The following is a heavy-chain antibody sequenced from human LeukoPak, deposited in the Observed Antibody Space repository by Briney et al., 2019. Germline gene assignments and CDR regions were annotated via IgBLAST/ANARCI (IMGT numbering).Heavy chain of an antibody. Sequence: GESLKISCKGSGYSFSTNWIGWVRQMPGKGLEWMGIIYPDKSDTRYSPSFQGQVTISADKSINTAYLQWSSLKASDTAMYYCARRISSLNWFDPWGQGTLVTVSS. CDR1: GYSFSTNW. D-gene: IGHD6-13*01. J-gene: IGHJ5*02. CDR2: IYPDKSDT. CDR3: ARRISSLNWFDP. V-gene: IGHV5-51*01.